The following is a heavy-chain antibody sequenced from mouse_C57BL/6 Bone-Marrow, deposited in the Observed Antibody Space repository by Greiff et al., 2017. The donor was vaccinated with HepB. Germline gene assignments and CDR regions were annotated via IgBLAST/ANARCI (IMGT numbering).Heavy chain of an antibody. CDR2: INPNNGGT. D-gene: IGHD1-1*01. V-gene: IGHV1-18*01. CDR1: GYTFTDYN. CDR3: ARRKPIYYGSNLDY. Sequence: EVQLQRSGPELVKPGASVKIPCKASGYTFTDYNMDWVKQSHGKSLEWIGDINPNNGGTIYNQKFKGKATLTVDKSSSTAYMELRSLTSEDTAVYYCARRKPIYYGSNLDYWGQGTTLTVSS. J-gene: IGHJ2*01.